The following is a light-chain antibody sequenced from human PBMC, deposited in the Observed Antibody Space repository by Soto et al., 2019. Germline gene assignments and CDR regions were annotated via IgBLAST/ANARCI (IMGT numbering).Light chain of an antibody. CDR2: GAS. Sequence: EIVMTQSPATLSVSPGERATISCRASQSVSGNLAWYQQKPGQAPRLLIYGASTRATGIPARFSGSGSASGAEFTVTIISLQSEDSAVYYCQQYNNWPLTFGGGTKVDIK. J-gene: IGKJ4*01. CDR3: QQYNNWPLT. CDR1: QSVSGN. V-gene: IGKV3-15*01.